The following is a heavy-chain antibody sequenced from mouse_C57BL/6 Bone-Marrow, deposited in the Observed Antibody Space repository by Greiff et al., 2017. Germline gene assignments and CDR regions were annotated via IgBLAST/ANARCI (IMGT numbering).Heavy chain of an antibody. CDR3: ARLACDY. CDR2: ISDGGSYT. J-gene: IGHJ2*01. Sequence: EVQLVESGGGLVKPGGSLKLSCAASGFTFSSYAMSWVRQTPEKRLEWVATISDGGSYTYYPDTVKGRFTISRDNAKNNLYLQMSHLKSEDTAMYYCARLACDYWGQGTTLTVSS. V-gene: IGHV5-4*01. CDR1: GFTFSSYA.